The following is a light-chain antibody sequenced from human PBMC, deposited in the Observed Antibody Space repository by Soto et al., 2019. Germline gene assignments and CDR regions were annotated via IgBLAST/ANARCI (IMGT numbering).Light chain of an antibody. V-gene: IGLV1-51*01. CDR3: GTWDSTLSVWV. Sequence: QSVLTQPPSVSAAPGEKVTISCSGYTPYIGDNYMSWYQQFPGAAPTLLIYDNNKRPSGIPDRFSGFKFGTSGALDITGLQTGDEADYFCGTWDSTLSVWVFGGGTKLTVL. CDR1: TPYIGDNY. J-gene: IGLJ3*02. CDR2: DNN.